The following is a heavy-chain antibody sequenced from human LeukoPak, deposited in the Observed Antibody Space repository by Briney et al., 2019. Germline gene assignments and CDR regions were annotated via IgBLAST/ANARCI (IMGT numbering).Heavy chain of an antibody. D-gene: IGHD3-16*01. CDR2: ISSSSSSYI. Sequence: GGSLRLSCAASGFTFSRNSMNWVRQAPGKGLEWVSSISSSSSSYIYYADSVKGRFTISRDNAKNSLYLQMNSLRAEDTAVYYCVRDRGDYVWGSYLPYFDYWGQGTLVTVSS. J-gene: IGHJ4*02. V-gene: IGHV3-21*01. CDR3: VRDRGDYVWGSYLPYFDY. CDR1: GFTFSRNS.